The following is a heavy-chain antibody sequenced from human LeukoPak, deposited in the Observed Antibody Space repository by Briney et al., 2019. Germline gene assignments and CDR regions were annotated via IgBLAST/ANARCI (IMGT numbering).Heavy chain of an antibody. V-gene: IGHV3-66*01. CDR1: GLXVSSNY. J-gene: IGHJ4*02. CDR3: ARGQRRLQDY. CDR2: VYSAGTT. Sequence: GGSLRLSCAASGLXVSSNYMSWVRQAPGKGLEWVSVVYSAGTTYYADSVKGRFTISRDNSKNTLYLQMNSLRAEDTAVSYCARGQRRLQDYWGQGTLVTVSS.